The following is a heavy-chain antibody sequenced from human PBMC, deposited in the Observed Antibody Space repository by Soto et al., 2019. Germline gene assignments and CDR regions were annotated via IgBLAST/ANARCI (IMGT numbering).Heavy chain of an antibody. CDR1: GGSFSGYY. CDR3: ARGFAYCSSTSCWNYYYYYGMDV. V-gene: IGHV4-34*01. D-gene: IGHD2-2*01. CDR2: INHSGST. Sequence: PSETLSLTCAVYGGSFSGYYWSWIRQPPGKGLEWIGEINHSGSTNYNPSPKSRVTISVDTSKNQFSLKLSSVTAADTAVYYCARGFAYCSSTSCWNYYYYYGMDVWGQGTTVTVSS. J-gene: IGHJ6*02.